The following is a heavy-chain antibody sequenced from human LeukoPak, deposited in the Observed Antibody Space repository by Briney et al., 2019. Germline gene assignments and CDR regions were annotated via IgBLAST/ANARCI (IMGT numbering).Heavy chain of an antibody. Sequence: SETLSLTCTVSGGSISSYYWSWIRQPAGKGLEWIGRIYTSGSTNYNPSLKSRVTISVDTSKNQFSLKLSSVTAADTAVYYCARTYYYGSGGYNWFDPWGQGTLVTVSS. D-gene: IGHD3-10*01. V-gene: IGHV4-4*07. J-gene: IGHJ5*02. CDR1: GGSISSYY. CDR2: IYTSGST. CDR3: ARTYYYGSGGYNWFDP.